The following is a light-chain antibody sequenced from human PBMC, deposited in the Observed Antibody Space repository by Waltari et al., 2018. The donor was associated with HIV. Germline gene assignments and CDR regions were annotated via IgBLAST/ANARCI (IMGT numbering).Light chain of an antibody. Sequence: EIVLTQSPGTLFLSPGERATLSCRASKSVSSTYLAWYQQKPGQAPRLLIYGASVRASGIPDRFSGSGSGTDFTLTISRLEPEDLAVYYCQQYGGTRGTFGQGTKVEIK. J-gene: IGKJ1*01. CDR2: GAS. CDR3: QQYGGTRGT. CDR1: KSVSSTY. V-gene: IGKV3-20*01.